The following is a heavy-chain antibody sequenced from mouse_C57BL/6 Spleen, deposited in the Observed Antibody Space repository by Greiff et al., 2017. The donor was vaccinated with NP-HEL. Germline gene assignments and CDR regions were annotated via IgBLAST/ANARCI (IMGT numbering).Heavy chain of an antibody. CDR2: INPNNGGT. V-gene: IGHV1-18*01. CDR3: ASAGATVVERGFAY. CDR1: GYTFTDYN. J-gene: IGHJ3*01. D-gene: IGHD1-1*01. Sequence: EVQLQQSGPELVKPGASVKIPCKASGYTFTDYNMDWVKQSHGKSLEWIGDINPNNGGTIYNQKFKGKATLTVDKSSSTAYMELRSLTSEDTAVYYCASAGATVVERGFAYWGQGTLVTVSA.